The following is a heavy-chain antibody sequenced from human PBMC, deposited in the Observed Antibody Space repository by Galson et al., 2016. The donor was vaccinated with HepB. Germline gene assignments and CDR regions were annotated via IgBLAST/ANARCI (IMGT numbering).Heavy chain of an antibody. CDR2: IYYVGST. CDR1: GGSISSSNW. D-gene: IGHD3-10*01. CDR3: ARALPGLHAFAI. J-gene: IGHJ3*02. Sequence: TLSLTCAVSGGSISSSNWWSWVRQPPGKGLEWIGVIYYVGSTNYNPSLKSRVTMSVDKSKNQFSLKLRSVTAADTALFYCARALPGLHAFAIWGQGTMVTVSS. V-gene: IGHV4-4*02.